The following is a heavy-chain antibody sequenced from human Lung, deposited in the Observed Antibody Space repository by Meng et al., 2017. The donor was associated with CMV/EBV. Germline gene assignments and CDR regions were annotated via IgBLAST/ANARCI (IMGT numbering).Heavy chain of an antibody. V-gene: IGHV3-74*01. J-gene: IGHJ2*01. CDR1: GFTFSRYW. CDR3: ARVPWYFDR. Sequence: GESXKISCAASGFTFSRYWMHWVRQAPGEGLVWVSGISSDGTTTTYADSVRGRFTISRDNAKNTLYLQMNSLRAEDTAVYYCARVPWYFDRWGRGTLVTVSS. CDR2: ISSDGTTT.